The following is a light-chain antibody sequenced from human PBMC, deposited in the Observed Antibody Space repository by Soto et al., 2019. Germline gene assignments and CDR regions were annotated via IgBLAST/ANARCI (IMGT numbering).Light chain of an antibody. V-gene: IGLV1-51*01. CDR1: SSNIGEND. Sequence: QAVVTQPPSVSAAPGQKVTISCSGSSSNIGENDVSWYQQFPGTAPKLLIYGNNKRPSGIPDRFSGSRSGTSATLGITGLQTGDEADYYCGTWDTSLSGGVFGGGTKLTVI. CDR3: GTWDTSLSGGV. J-gene: IGLJ2*01. CDR2: GNN.